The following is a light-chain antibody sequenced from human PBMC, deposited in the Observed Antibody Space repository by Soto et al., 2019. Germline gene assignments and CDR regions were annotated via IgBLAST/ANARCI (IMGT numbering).Light chain of an antibody. Sequence: QSALTQPASVSGSPGQSITISCTGTSSDVGRYNYVSWYQQYPGKAPKLMIYEVSNRPSGVSNRFSASKSANTASLTISGLQAEDEADYYCTSYTTTTTWVFGGGTKLTV. CDR2: EVS. CDR3: TSYTTTTTWV. V-gene: IGLV2-14*01. CDR1: SSDVGRYNY. J-gene: IGLJ3*02.